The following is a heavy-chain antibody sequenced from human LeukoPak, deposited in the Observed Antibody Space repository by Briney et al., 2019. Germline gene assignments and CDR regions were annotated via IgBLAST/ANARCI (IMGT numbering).Heavy chain of an antibody. D-gene: IGHD3-22*01. Sequence: PGRSLRLSCAASGFTFSSYAMHWVRQAPGKGREWVAVISYDGSNKYYADSVKGRFTISRDNAKNTLYLQMNSLRAEDTAVYYCARGTSYYDSSGYYNPHAFDIWGQGTMVTVSS. CDR1: GFTFSSYA. V-gene: IGHV3-30*04. J-gene: IGHJ3*02. CDR2: ISYDGSNK. CDR3: ARGTSYYDSSGYYNPHAFDI.